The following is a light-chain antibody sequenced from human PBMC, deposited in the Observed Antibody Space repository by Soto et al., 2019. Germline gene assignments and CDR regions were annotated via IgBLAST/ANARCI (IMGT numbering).Light chain of an antibody. CDR1: KNDIGVYDF. Sequence: QSALTQPPSASGSPGQSVTISCTGTKNDIGVYDFVSWYQHHPGKAPRLIIYEVVQRPSGVPDRFPGSKSGNTASLTVSGLQAADEADYFCKSYAGSNTYVFGSGTKVPS. CDR2: EVV. J-gene: IGLJ1*01. CDR3: KSYAGSNTYV. V-gene: IGLV2-8*01.